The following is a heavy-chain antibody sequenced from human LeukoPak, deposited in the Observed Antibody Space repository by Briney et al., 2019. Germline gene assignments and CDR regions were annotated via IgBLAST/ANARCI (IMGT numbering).Heavy chain of an antibody. D-gene: IGHD5-18*01. J-gene: IGHJ4*02. CDR2: ISGSGGST. Sequence: GGSLRLSCASAGFTFSSYGMSWVRQAPGKGLEWVSAISGSGGSTYYADSVKGRFTISRDNSKNTLYLQMNSLRAEDTAVYYCAKDPLWGAAMADAFDYWGQGTLVTVSS. CDR3: AKDPLWGAAMADAFDY. V-gene: IGHV3-23*01. CDR1: GFTFSSYG.